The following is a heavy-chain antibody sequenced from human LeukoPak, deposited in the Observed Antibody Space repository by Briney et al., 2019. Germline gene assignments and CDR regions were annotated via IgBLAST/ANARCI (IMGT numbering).Heavy chain of an antibody. D-gene: IGHD2-2*01. Sequence: GGSLRLSCAASGFTFSVYYMSWIRQAPGKGLEWVSYISSSSSYTNYADSVKGRFTISRDNAKNSLYLQMNSLRAEDTAVYYCARDVCSSTSCYVDYWGQGTLVTVSS. J-gene: IGHJ4*02. CDR3: ARDVCSSTSCYVDY. CDR2: ISSSSSYT. CDR1: GFTFSVYY. V-gene: IGHV3-11*05.